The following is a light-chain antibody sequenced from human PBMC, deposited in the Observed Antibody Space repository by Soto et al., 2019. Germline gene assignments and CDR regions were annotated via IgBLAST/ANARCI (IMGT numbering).Light chain of an antibody. CDR3: QQYGNLRWT. J-gene: IGKJ1*01. Sequence: EIVMTQSPATLSVSQGERATLSCRASQSVSSNLAWYQQKPGQAPRLLIYGASIRATGIPDRFSGSGSGTDFTLTISRLESEDFAVYYCQQYGNLRWTFGQGTKVDIK. CDR2: GAS. V-gene: IGKV3D-15*01. CDR1: QSVSSN.